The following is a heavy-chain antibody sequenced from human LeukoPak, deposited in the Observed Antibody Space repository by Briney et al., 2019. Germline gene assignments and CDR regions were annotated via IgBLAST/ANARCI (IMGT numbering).Heavy chain of an antibody. CDR3: ARDDYGDYTFHH. D-gene: IGHD4-17*01. Sequence: SETLSLTCTVSGGSISSYHWSWIRQPPGKGLQWIGYIHYSGSTNYNPSLKSRVTISVDTSKNQFSLKLTSVTAADTAVYYCARDDYGDYTFHHWGQGTLVTVSS. CDR2: IHYSGST. V-gene: IGHV4-59*01. CDR1: GGSISSYH. J-gene: IGHJ1*01.